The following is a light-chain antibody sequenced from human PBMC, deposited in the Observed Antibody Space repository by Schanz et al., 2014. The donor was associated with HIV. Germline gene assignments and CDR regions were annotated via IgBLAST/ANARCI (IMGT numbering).Light chain of an antibody. V-gene: IGLV3-27*01. CDR3: YSAADDSLI. CDR1: ILAKKY. Sequence: SYELTQPSSVSVSPGQTAMMTCSGDILAKKYARWFQQKPGQAPVMVIYKDTERPSGIPERFSGSSSGTTVTLTISGAQVEDEADYYCYSAADDSLIFGGGTKLTVL. J-gene: IGLJ2*01. CDR2: KDT.